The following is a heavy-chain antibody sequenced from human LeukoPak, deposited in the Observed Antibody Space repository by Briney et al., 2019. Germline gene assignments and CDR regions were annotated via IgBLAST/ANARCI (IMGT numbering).Heavy chain of an antibody. CDR1: GFSFSSYG. J-gene: IGHJ4*02. D-gene: IGHD3-16*01. CDR3: ANIPNSFGPDY. CDR2: IPRDGSYE. Sequence: GGSLRLSCAASGFSFSSYGMHWVRLAPGRGLEWVAFIPRDGSYEKYADSVKGRFAISRDNSKSTLYLHMNSLRAEDTAVYYCANIPNSFGPDYWGQGSLVIVSS. V-gene: IGHV3-30*02.